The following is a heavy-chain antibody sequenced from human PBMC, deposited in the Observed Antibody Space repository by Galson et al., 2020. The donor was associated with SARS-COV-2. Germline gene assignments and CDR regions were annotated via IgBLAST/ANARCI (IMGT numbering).Heavy chain of an antibody. D-gene: IGHD6-19*01. J-gene: IGHJ2*01. Sequence: QLGESLKTSCAASGFTFSSYGMHWVRQAPGKGPEWVAVIWYDGSNKYYADPAKGRFTISRDNSKNTLYLQMNSLRAEDTALYYWARDHVYSSGWYWYFDLWGRGTLVTVSS. CDR1: GFTFSSYG. V-gene: IGHV3-33*01. CDR2: IWYDGSNK. CDR3: ARDHVYSSGWYWYFDL.